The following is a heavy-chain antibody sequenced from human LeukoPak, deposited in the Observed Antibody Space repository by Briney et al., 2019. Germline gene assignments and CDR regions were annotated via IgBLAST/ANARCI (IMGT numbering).Heavy chain of an antibody. V-gene: IGHV3-74*01. D-gene: IGHD1-14*01. CDR2: INSDGSST. Sequence: GGSLRLSCVASGFTFSSYWMHWVRQAPGKGLEWVSHINSDGSSTNYADSVKGRFTISRDNAKKTLYLQMNSLRDEDTAVYYCARPGSAPSFFWGQGTLVTVSS. CDR1: GFTFSSYW. CDR3: ARPGSAPSFF. J-gene: IGHJ4*02.